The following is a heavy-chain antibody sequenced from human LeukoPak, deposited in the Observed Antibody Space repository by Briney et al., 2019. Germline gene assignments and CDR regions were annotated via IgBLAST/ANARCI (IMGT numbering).Heavy chain of an antibody. V-gene: IGHV4-59*12. CDR3: ARGLSGITMVRGNWFDP. Sequence: PSETLSLTCTVSGGSISSYYWSWIRQPPGKGLEWIGYIYYSGSTNYNPSLKSRVTISVDTSKNQFSLKLSSVTAADTAVYYCARGLSGITMVRGNWFDPWGQGTLVTVSS. CDR2: IYYSGST. D-gene: IGHD3-10*01. CDR1: GGSISSYY. J-gene: IGHJ5*02.